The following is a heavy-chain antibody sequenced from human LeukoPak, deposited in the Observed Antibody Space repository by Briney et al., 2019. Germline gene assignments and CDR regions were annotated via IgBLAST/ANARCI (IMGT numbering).Heavy chain of an antibody. J-gene: IGHJ4*02. CDR1: GYTFTSYG. CDR3: ARDYDDSSGYYLGTTPDY. Sequence: ASVKVSCKASGYTFTSYGISWVRQAPGQGLEWMGWISAYTGNTNYAQKLQGRVTMTTDTSTSTAYMELRSLRSDDTAVYYCARDYDDSSGYYLGTTPDYWGQGTLVTVSS. CDR2: ISAYTGNT. D-gene: IGHD3-22*01. V-gene: IGHV1-18*01.